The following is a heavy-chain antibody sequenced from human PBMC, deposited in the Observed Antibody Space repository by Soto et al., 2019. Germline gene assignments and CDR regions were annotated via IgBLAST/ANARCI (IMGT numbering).Heavy chain of an antibody. D-gene: IGHD3-22*01. J-gene: IGHJ3*02. CDR3: ARVGYYDSSGYYKNAFDI. Sequence: EVQLVESGGGLVQPGGSLRLSCAASGFTFSSYWMHWVRQAPGKGLVWVSRINSDGSSTGYADSVKGRFTISRDNAKNTLYLQMNSLRAEDTAVYYCARVGYYDSSGYYKNAFDIWGQGTMVTVSS. CDR2: INSDGSST. CDR1: GFTFSSYW. V-gene: IGHV3-74*01.